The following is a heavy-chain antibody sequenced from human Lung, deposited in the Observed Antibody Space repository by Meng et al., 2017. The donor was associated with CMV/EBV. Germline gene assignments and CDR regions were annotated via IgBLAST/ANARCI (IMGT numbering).Heavy chain of an antibody. Sequence: SVXVSCKASGYTFTGYYMHWVRQAPGQGLEWMGWVNPNSGGTNYAQKFQGRVTMTRDTSISTAYMELSRLRSDNTAVYYCARESSNGYFDYWGQGTLVTVSS. D-gene: IGHD2-8*01. CDR2: VNPNSGGT. CDR3: ARESSNGYFDY. J-gene: IGHJ4*02. V-gene: IGHV1-2*02. CDR1: GYTFTGYY.